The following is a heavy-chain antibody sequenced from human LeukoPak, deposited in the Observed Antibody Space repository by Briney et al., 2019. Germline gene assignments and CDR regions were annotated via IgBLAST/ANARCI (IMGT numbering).Heavy chain of an antibody. D-gene: IGHD4-23*01. CDR3: ARSNGGNPSDY. CDR2: IIPILGIA. J-gene: IGHJ4*02. CDR1: GGTFSSYA. Sequence: GASVKVSCKASGGTFSSYAISWVRQAPGQGVEWMGRIIPILGIANYAQKFQGRVTITADKSTSTAYMELSSLRSEDTAVYYCARSNGGNPSDYWGQGTLVTVSS. V-gene: IGHV1-69*04.